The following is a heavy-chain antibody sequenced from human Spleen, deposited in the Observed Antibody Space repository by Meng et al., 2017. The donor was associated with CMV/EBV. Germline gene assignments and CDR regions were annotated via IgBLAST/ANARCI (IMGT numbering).Heavy chain of an antibody. CDR3: ARVQIAVVPSAPGHSYYYYAMDV. J-gene: IGHJ6*02. Sequence: GESLKISCTASGFTFSTYSMNWVRQAPGKGLEWVSSISSSGSYLNYADSVKGRFTISRDNTKNSLYLQMNSLRAEDTAVYYCARVQIAVVPSAPGHSYYYYAMDVWGQGTTVTVSS. V-gene: IGHV3-21*01. CDR2: ISSSGSYL. D-gene: IGHD2-2*01. CDR1: GFTFSTYS.